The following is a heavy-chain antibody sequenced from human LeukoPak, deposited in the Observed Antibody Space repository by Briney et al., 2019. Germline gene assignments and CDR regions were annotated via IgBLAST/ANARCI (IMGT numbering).Heavy chain of an antibody. CDR1: GFTFSSYD. D-gene: IGHD6-19*01. CDR2: ISYDGSDK. J-gene: IGHJ6*02. Sequence: PGGSLRLSCAASGFTFSSYDMYWVRQAPGKGLEWVAIISYDGSDKYYADSVKGRFTISRDNSKNTLLLQMDSLRPEDTAVYYCAQDNGWQTELGGYYSSYGMDVWGQGTTVTVSS. V-gene: IGHV3-30*18. CDR3: AQDNGWQTELGGYYSSYGMDV.